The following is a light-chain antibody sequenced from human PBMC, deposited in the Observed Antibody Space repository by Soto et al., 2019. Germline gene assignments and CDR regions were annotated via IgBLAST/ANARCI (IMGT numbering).Light chain of an antibody. CDR2: GAS. CDR3: QQYNGWPIT. V-gene: IGKV3-15*01. Sequence: EIVMTQSPGTLSVSPGERVTLSCRASQSVGNNLAWHQQKPGQAPRLLIYGASTSATGFPARFSGSGSGTEFTLTISSLQSEDFAVYYCQQYNGWPITFGQGTRLEIK. CDR1: QSVGNN. J-gene: IGKJ5*01.